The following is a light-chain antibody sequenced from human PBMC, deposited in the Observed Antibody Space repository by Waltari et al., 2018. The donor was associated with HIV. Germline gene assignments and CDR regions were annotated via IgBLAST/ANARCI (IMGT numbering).Light chain of an antibody. V-gene: IGKV3-15*01. CDR2: GAS. J-gene: IGKJ1*01. CDR3: QQYNNWPRT. Sequence: LSLSPGERATLSCRASQSVSSNLAWYQQKPGQAPSLLLYGASTRATGIPARFSGSGSGTEFTLTIDSLQPDDFTLYYCQQYNNWPRTFGQGTKVEI. CDR1: QSVSSN.